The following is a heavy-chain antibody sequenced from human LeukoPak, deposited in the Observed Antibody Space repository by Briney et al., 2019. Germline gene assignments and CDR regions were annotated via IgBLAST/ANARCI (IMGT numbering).Heavy chain of an antibody. Sequence: PSETLSLTCAVYGGSFSGYYWSSVRQPPGKGLEWVGEINHNGSTNYNPSLKSRVTISVDTSKNHFSLKLSSVTAADTAVYYCARGGLITIFGVVPGYMDVWGKGTTVTVSS. V-gene: IGHV4-34*01. CDR2: INHNGST. D-gene: IGHD3-3*01. CDR1: GGSFSGYY. CDR3: ARGGLITIFGVVPGYMDV. J-gene: IGHJ6*03.